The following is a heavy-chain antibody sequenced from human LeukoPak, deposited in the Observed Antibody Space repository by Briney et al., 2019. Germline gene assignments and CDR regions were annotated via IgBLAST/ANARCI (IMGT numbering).Heavy chain of an antibody. CDR3: ARQGGGFHYYGMDV. J-gene: IGHJ6*02. D-gene: IGHD2-15*01. CDR1: GGSISSYY. CDR2: IYYSGST. V-gene: IGHV4-59*08. Sequence: SETLSLTCTVSGGSISSYYWSWIRQPPGKGLEWIGYIYYSGSTNYNPSLKSRVTISVDTSKNQSCLKLSSVTAADTAVYYCARQGGGFHYYGMDVWGQGTTVTVSS.